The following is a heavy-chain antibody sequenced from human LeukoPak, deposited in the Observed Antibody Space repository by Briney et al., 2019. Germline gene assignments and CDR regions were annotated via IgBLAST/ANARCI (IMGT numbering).Heavy chain of an antibody. CDR1: GFTFSSYA. J-gene: IGHJ4*02. V-gene: IGHV3-23*01. CDR3: AKTRPLDSSSWSHGDY. Sequence: GGPLRLSCAASGFTFSSYAMSWVRQAPGKGLEWVSAISGSGDSTYYGDSVKGRFTISRDNSKNTLYLQMNSLRAEDTAVHYCAKTRPLDSSSWSHGDYWGQGTLVTVSS. D-gene: IGHD6-13*01. CDR2: ISGSGDST.